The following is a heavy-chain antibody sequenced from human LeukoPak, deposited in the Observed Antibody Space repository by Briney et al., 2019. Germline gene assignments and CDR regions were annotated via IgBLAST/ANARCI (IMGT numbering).Heavy chain of an antibody. D-gene: IGHD6-13*01. CDR3: TTYSSRWFYCDS. V-gene: IGHV3-15*01. J-gene: IGHJ4*02. Sequence: GGSLRLSCAASGFTFSSAWMSWVRQAPGKGLEWVGGIKRNTDGGTAEYAAPVKGRFTISRDDSKNTLYLQMNSLKTEDTAVYYCTTYSSRWFYCDSWGQGILVTVSS. CDR1: GFTFSSAW. CDR2: IKRNTDGGTA.